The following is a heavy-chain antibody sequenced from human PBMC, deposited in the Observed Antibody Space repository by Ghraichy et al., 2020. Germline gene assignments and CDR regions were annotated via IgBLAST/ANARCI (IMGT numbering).Heavy chain of an antibody. V-gene: IGHV3-21*01. CDR3: ARPVDSGYSSGWIYYFDY. CDR2: ISSSSSYI. CDR1: GFTFSSYS. Sequence: GGSLRLSCAASGFTFSSYSMNWVRQAPGKGLEWVSSISSSSSYIYYADSVKCRFTISRDNAKNSLYLQMNSLRAEDTAVYYCARPVDSGYSSGWIYYFDYWGQGTLVTVSS. J-gene: IGHJ4*02. D-gene: IGHD6-19*01.